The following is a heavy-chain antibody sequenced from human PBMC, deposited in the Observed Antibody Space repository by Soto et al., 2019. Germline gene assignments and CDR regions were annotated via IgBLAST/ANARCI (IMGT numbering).Heavy chain of an antibody. Sequence: EVQLVESGGGLVKPGGSLRLSCAASGFTFSDYSMNWVRQAPGKGLEWVSSITSSRSFTYYADSLKGRFTISRDNAKNSLYLQMNSLRDEDTDVYYCARMSTALKQRIFYGTDVWGQGTEVTVSS. D-gene: IGHD5-18*01. V-gene: IGHV3-21*01. CDR3: ARMSTALKQRIFYGTDV. CDR2: ITSSRSFT. J-gene: IGHJ6*02. CDR1: GFTFSDYS.